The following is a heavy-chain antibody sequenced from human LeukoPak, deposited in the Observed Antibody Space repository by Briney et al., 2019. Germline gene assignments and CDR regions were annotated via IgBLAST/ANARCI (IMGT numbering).Heavy chain of an antibody. CDR1: GSTFISYA. V-gene: IGHV3-30*02. J-gene: IGHJ4*02. D-gene: IGHD2-8*01. CDR3: AKDFVLMVYARSYYFDY. Sequence: GGSLGLSCAGSGSTFISYAMHWVRQAPGKGLEWVAFIRYDGSNKYYADSVKGRFTISRDNSKNTLYLQMNSLRAEDTAVYYCAKDFVLMVYARSYYFDYWGQGTLVTVSS. CDR2: IRYDGSNK.